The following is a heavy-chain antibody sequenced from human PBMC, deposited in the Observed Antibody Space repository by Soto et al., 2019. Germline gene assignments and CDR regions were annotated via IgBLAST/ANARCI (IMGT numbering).Heavy chain of an antibody. V-gene: IGHV3-7*05. Sequence: PGGSLRLSCAASGFTFRTYWLSWVRQVPGKGLEWVANINLDGSEKNYVDSVKGRFTISRDNARNSLYLQMSSLRAEDTALYYCARDGSTSWYSYDYHGIDVWGQGTTVTASS. J-gene: IGHJ6*02. CDR3: ARDGSTSWYSYDYHGIDV. D-gene: IGHD5-18*01. CDR2: INLDGSEK. CDR1: GFTFRTYW.